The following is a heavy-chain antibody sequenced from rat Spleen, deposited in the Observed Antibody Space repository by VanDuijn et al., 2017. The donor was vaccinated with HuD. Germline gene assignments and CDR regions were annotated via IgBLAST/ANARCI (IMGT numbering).Heavy chain of an antibody. V-gene: IGHV2-45*01. CDR1: GFSLTSYN. Sequence: QVQLKESGPGLVQPSQTLSLTCTVSGFSLTSYNVHWVRQPPGKGLEWLGMWIGGTTDYNSALKSRLSISRDTSKSQVFLKMNSLESEDTATYYCAGDGLRVYLPLFDYWGQGVMVTVSS. J-gene: IGHJ2*01. CDR3: AGDGLRVYLPLFDY. CDR2: MWIGGTT. D-gene: IGHD1-4*01.